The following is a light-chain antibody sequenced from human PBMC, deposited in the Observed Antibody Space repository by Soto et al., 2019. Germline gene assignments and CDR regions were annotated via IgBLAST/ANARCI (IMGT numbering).Light chain of an antibody. Sequence: QSALTQPASVSGSPGQSITISCTGASSDVGTYDYVSWYQQHPGKAPKLMIYDISHRPSGVSNRFSGSKSGNTASLTISGLQADDEADYYCSSYTRTSTLEVFGGGTKLTVL. J-gene: IGLJ2*01. CDR1: SSDVGTYDY. CDR2: DIS. CDR3: SSYTRTSTLEV. V-gene: IGLV2-14*01.